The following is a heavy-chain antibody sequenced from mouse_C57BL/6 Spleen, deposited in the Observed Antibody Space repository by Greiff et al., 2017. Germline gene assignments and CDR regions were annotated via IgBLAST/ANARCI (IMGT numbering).Heavy chain of an antibody. J-gene: IGHJ2*01. D-gene: IGHD2-5*01. CDR3: ARDPAYYSNYERVRYFDY. Sequence: EVKLVESGAELVKPGASVKLSCTASGFNIKDYYMHWVKQRTEQGLEWIGRIDPEDGETKYAPKFQGKATITADTSSNTAYLQLSSLTSEDTAVYYCARDPAYYSNYERVRYFDYWGQGTTLTVSS. CDR2: IDPEDGET. CDR1: GFNIKDYY. V-gene: IGHV14-2*01.